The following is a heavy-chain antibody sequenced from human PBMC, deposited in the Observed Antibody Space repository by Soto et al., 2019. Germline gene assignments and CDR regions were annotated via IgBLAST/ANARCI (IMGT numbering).Heavy chain of an antibody. J-gene: IGHJ3*02. CDR2: IIPILGIA. Sequence: GASVKVSCKASGGTFSSYTISWLRQAPGQGLEWMGRIIPILGIANYAQKFQGRVTITADKSTSTAYMELSSLRSEDTAVYYCARAVTTVFQPDAFDIWGQGTMVTVSS. CDR3: ARAVTTVFQPDAFDI. CDR1: GGTFSSYT. D-gene: IGHD4-17*01. V-gene: IGHV1-69*02.